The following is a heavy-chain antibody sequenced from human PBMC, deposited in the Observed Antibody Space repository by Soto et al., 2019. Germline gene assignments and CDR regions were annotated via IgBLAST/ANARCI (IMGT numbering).Heavy chain of an antibody. CDR1: GGTFSSYT. CDR3: ARGYGSGSYYKGNWFDP. CDR2: IIPILGIA. V-gene: IGHV1-69*02. Sequence: SVKVSCKASGGTFSSYTISWVRQAPGQGLEWMGRIIPILGIANYAQKFQGRVTITADKSTSTAYMELSSLRSEDTAVYYCARGYGSGSYYKGNWFDPWGQGTLVTVSS. D-gene: IGHD3-10*01. J-gene: IGHJ5*02.